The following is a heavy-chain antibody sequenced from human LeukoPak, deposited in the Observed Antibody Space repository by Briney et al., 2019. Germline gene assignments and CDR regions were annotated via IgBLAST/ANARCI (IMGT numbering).Heavy chain of an antibody. J-gene: IGHJ4*02. CDR2: VFPGDSAT. D-gene: IGHD5-18*01. Sequence: GESLKISCKGSGYSFTSYWIAWVRQMPGKGLEYMGVVFPGDSATRYSPSFQGQVTFSVDKSISTAYLQWSSLKASDTAIYYCARREDRAMDTGDYWGQGTLVTVSS. CDR1: GYSFTSYW. V-gene: IGHV5-51*01. CDR3: ARREDRAMDTGDY.